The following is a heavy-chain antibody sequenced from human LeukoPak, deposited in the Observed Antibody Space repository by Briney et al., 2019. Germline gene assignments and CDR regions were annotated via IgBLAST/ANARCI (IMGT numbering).Heavy chain of an antibody. Sequence: GGSLRLSCAASGFIFSAYGMHWVRQAPGKGLEWVAVMSYDGSNKYYAGSVKGRFTISRDNSKNTLYLQMTSLRVEDTAVYYCAGQAGATLRYWGQGTLVTVSS. CDR3: AGQAGATLRY. CDR2: MSYDGSNK. V-gene: IGHV3-30*03. D-gene: IGHD1-26*01. J-gene: IGHJ4*02. CDR1: GFIFSAYG.